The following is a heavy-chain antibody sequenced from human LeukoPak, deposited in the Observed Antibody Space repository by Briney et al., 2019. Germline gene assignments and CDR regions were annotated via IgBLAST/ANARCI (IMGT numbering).Heavy chain of an antibody. D-gene: IGHD6-19*01. CDR3: AKSIPTIAVAVSTRQ. CDR2: IRYDGSDK. J-gene: IGHJ4*02. V-gene: IGHV3-30*02. CDR1: GFTFDDYA. Sequence: GGSLRLSCAASGFTFDDYAMHWVRQAPGKGLEWVAFIRYDGSDKHYADSVKGRFTISRDNSKNTLYLQMNSLRAEDTAVYYCAKSIPTIAVAVSTRQWGQGTLVTDSS.